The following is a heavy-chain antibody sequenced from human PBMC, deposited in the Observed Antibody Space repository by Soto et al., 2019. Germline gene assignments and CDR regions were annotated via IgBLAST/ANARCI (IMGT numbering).Heavy chain of an antibody. D-gene: IGHD3-10*01. Sequence: QVQLVESGGGVVQPGRSLRLSCAASGFTFSSYGIHWVRQAPGKGLEWVAVISYDGSNKYYADSVKGRFTISRDNAKNTLYLQMNSLRAEDTAVYNCAPWFGAFDSLGQGTLVTVSS. J-gene: IGHJ4*02. CDR3: APWFGAFDS. CDR1: GFTFSSYG. V-gene: IGHV3-30*03. CDR2: ISYDGSNK.